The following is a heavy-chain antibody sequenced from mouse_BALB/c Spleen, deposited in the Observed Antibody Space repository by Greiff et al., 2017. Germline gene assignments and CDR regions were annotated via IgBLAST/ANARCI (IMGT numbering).Heavy chain of an antibody. J-gene: IGHJ4*01. CDR3: ARHYRYDGGYAMDY. Sequence: DVMLVESGGGLVQPGGSLKLSCAASGFTFSSYTMSWVRQTPEKRLEWVAYISNGGGSTYYPDTVKGRFTISRDNAKNTLYLQMSSLKSEDTAMYYCARHYRYDGGYAMDYWGQGTSVTVSS. CDR2: ISNGGGST. CDR1: GFTFSSYT. D-gene: IGHD2-14*01. V-gene: IGHV5-12-2*01.